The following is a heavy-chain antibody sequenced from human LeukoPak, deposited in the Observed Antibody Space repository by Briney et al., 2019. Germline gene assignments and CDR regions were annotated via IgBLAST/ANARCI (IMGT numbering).Heavy chain of an antibody. Sequence: GGSLRLSCAASGFTISSYEMNWVRQAPGKGLEWVSYISSSGSTIYYADSVKGRFTISRDNAKNSLYLQMNSLRAEDTAVYYCARAQPGYCSGGSCYEFDYWGQGTLVTVSS. CDR1: GFTISSYE. CDR3: ARAQPGYCSGGSCYEFDY. D-gene: IGHD2-15*01. V-gene: IGHV3-48*03. CDR2: ISSSGSTI. J-gene: IGHJ4*02.